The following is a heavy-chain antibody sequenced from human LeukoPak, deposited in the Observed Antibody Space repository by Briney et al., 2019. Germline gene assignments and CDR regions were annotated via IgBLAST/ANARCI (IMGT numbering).Heavy chain of an antibody. Sequence: GGSLRLSCAASGFTFSSNAMSWVRQAPGKGLEWVSAISGSGGSTYYADSVKGRFTISRDNSKNTLYLQMNSLRAEDTAKYYCATMGDYYGSGSYSQPDYWGQGTLVTVSS. CDR3: ATMGDYYGSGSYSQPDY. J-gene: IGHJ4*02. V-gene: IGHV3-23*01. CDR1: GFTFSSNA. D-gene: IGHD3-10*01. CDR2: ISGSGGST.